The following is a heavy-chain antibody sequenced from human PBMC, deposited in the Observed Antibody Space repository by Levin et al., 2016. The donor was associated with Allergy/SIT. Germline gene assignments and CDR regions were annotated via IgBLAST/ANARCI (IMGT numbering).Heavy chain of an antibody. D-gene: IGHD3-10*01. Sequence: ASVKVSCKASGYTFTSYGISWVRQAPGQGLEWMGWISAYNGNTNYAQKLQGRVTMTTDTSTSTAYMELRSLRSDDTAVYYCARVWDTMVRGRFDYWGQGTLVTVSS. V-gene: IGHV1-18*01. CDR1: GYTFTSYG. J-gene: IGHJ4*02. CDR2: ISAYNGNT. CDR3: ARVWDTMVRGRFDY.